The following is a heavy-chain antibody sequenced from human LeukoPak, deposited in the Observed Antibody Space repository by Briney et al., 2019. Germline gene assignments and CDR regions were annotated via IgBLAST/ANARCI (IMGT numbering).Heavy chain of an antibody. CDR3: ARQGPYGDYSH. D-gene: IGHD4-17*01. V-gene: IGHV3-21*01. CDR1: GFTFSSYS. J-gene: IGHJ4*02. CDR2: ISSSSYI. Sequence: GGSLRLSCAASGFTFSSYSMNWVRQAPGKGLEWVSSISSSSYILYADSVKGRFTIPRGNAKNSLFLQINSLRAEDTAVYYCARQGPYGDYSHWGQGTMVTVSS.